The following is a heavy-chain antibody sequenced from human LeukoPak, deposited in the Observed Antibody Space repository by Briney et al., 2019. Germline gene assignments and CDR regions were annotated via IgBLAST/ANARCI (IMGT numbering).Heavy chain of an antibody. CDR1: GGSISSTNYY. CDR3: ATSIVGATAN. Sequence: SETLSLTCTVSGGSISSTNYYWGWIRQPPGKGLEWIGSIYYSGSTYYNPSLKSRVTISVDTSKNHFSLKLSSVTAADTAVYYCATSIVGATANWGQGTLVTVSS. V-gene: IGHV4-39*02. D-gene: IGHD1-26*01. CDR2: IYYSGST. J-gene: IGHJ4*02.